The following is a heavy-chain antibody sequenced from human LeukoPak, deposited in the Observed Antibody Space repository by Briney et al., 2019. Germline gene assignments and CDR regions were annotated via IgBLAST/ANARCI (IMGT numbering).Heavy chain of an antibody. D-gene: IGHD6-19*01. CDR3: AKSNSPGIAVAGPED. CDR1: GFTFSSYA. J-gene: IGHJ4*02. V-gene: IGHV3-23*01. CDR2: ISGSGGNT. Sequence: PGGSLRLSCAASGFTFSSYAMSWVRQAPGKGLEWVSAISGSGGNTYYADSVKGRFTISRDNSKNTLYLQMNSLRAEDTAVYYCAKSNSPGIAVAGPEDWGQGTLVTVSS.